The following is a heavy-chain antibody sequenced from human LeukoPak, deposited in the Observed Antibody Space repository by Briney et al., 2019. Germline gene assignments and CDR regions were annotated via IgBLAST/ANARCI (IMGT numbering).Heavy chain of an antibody. CDR1: GFIFSSFG. J-gene: IGHJ4*02. V-gene: IGHV3-30*02. D-gene: IGHD5-18*01. CDR3: AKEGDTAMVDGGGY. Sequence: GGSLRLSCAASGFIFSSFGMHWVRQSPGKGLEWAAFIRYDGGNKYYADSVKGRFAISRDNSKNTLYLQMNSLRAEGTAIYYCAKEGDTAMVDGGGYWGQGTLVTVSS. CDR2: IRYDGGNK.